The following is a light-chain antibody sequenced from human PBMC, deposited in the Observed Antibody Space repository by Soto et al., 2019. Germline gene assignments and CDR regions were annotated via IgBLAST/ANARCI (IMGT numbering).Light chain of an antibody. CDR1: QSVSSY. V-gene: IGKV3-11*01. CDR2: DAS. Sequence: IVMTHSPATLSMSPWEMATLSCRASQSVSSYLAWYQQKPGQAPRLLIYDASNRATGIPARFSGTGSGTDFTLTINNLEPEDFAVYYCQVRTNWSIAFGRGTRLEIK. J-gene: IGKJ5*01. CDR3: QVRTNWSIA.